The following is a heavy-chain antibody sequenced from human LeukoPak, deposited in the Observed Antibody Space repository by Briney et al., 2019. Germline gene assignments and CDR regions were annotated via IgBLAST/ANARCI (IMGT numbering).Heavy chain of an antibody. V-gene: IGHV4-30-4*08. CDR3: ARDQDYDFWSGSQAGHAFDI. Sequence: SQTLSLTWTVSGGSISSGDYYWRWIRQPPGKGLEWIGYIYYSWSTYYNPSLKSRVTISVDTSKNQFSLKLSSVTAADTAVYYCARDQDYDFWSGSQAGHAFDIWGQGTMVTVSS. J-gene: IGHJ3*02. CDR2: IYYSWST. CDR1: GGSISSGDYY. D-gene: IGHD3-3*01.